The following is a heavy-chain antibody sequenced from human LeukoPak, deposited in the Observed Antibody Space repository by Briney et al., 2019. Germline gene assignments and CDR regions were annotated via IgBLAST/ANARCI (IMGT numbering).Heavy chain of an antibody. CDR3: AKLNVYSSSFFDY. CDR2: LSSGGGST. Sequence: GGSLRLSCAASGFTFSNYAMSWVRQAPGKGLEWVSGLSSGGGSTYYADSVKGRFTISRDNSNNTLYLQMNSLRPEDTAVYYCAKLNVYSSSFFDYWGQGTLVTVSS. CDR1: GFTFSNYA. V-gene: IGHV3-23*01. J-gene: IGHJ4*02. D-gene: IGHD6-13*01.